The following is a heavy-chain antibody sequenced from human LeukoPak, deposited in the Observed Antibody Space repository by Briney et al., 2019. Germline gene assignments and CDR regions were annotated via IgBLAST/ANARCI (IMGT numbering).Heavy chain of an antibody. V-gene: IGHV3-48*03. Sequence: GGSLRLSCAASGFTFSSYEMNWVRQAPGKGLELVSYISSSGSTIYYADSVKGRFTISRDNGTNSLYLQMNSLRAEDMTVYYCARDNYDSRGYYLGWGQGALVTVSS. D-gene: IGHD3-22*01. CDR3: ARDNYDSRGYYLG. J-gene: IGHJ4*01. CDR1: GFTFSSYE. CDR2: ISSSGSTI.